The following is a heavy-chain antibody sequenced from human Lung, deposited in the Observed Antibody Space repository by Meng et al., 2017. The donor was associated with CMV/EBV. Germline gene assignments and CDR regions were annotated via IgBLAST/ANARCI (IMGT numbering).Heavy chain of an antibody. CDR1: GYTFTGYY. CDR3: ARLSRPNPGYWYFDL. Sequence: ASVKVSXKASGYTFTGYYMHWVRQAPGQGLEWMGWINPNSGGTNYAQKFQGRVTMTRDTSISTAYMELSRLRSDDTAVYYCARLSRPNPGYWYFDLWGRGNXVXVSS. J-gene: IGHJ2*01. V-gene: IGHV1-2*02. D-gene: IGHD2-2*01. CDR2: INPNSGGT.